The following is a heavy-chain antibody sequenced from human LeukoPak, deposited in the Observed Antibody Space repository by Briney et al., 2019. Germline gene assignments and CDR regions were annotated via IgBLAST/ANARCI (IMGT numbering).Heavy chain of an antibody. V-gene: IGHV3-30*18. D-gene: IGHD3-10*01. CDR2: MSYDGSTK. J-gene: IGHJ3*02. Sequence: GGSLRLSCAASGFIFRTYGVHWVRQAPGKGLEWVAVMSYDGSTKYYGDPVKGRFTISRDNSKNMLYLQMNSLRAEDTAVYYCAKDSGELLYGDAFDIWGQGTMVRVSP. CDR3: AKDSGELLYGDAFDI. CDR1: GFIFRTYG.